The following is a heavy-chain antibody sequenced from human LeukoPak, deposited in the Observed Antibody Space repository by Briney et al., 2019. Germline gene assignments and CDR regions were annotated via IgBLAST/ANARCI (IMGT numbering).Heavy chain of an antibody. Sequence: ASVKVSCKASGYTFTSYYMHWVRQAPGQGLEGMGIINPRGGSTSYAQKFKGRVTMTRDTSTSTVYMELSSLRSEDTAVYYCARDISYYYGSGSYLGYWGQGTLVTVSS. V-gene: IGHV1-46*01. CDR3: ARDISYYYGSGSYLGY. J-gene: IGHJ4*02. CDR1: GYTFTSYY. D-gene: IGHD3-10*01. CDR2: INPRGGST.